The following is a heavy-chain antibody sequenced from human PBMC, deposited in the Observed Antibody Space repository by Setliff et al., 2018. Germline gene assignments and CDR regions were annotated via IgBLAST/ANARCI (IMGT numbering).Heavy chain of an antibody. D-gene: IGHD1-26*01. CDR1: GGSISDNGYF. J-gene: IGHJ3*02. V-gene: IGHV4-39*07. CDR3: ARDASASDGRNAFDI. Sequence: PSETLSLTCTAPGGSISDNGYFWGWVRQPPGKGLEWIGNIYFGGNTYFNPSFKSRVTMSIDTSNSQFSLKLSSVTAADTAIYYCARDASASDGRNAFDIWGQGTMVTVSS. CDR2: IYFGGNT.